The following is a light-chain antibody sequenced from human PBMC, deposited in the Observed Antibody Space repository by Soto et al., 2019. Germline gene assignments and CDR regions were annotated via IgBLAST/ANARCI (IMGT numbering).Light chain of an antibody. CDR3: TSYAGSNIWV. J-gene: IGLJ3*02. Sequence: QSALTQPPSASGSTGQSVTISCTGTSSDVGAYTYVSWYQQYPGNAPKLMINEVNKRPSGVPDRFSGSKSGKTASLTVSGLQPEYEADYHCTSYAGSNIWVFGGGSKLTVL. CDR2: EVN. V-gene: IGLV2-8*01. CDR1: SSDVGAYTY.